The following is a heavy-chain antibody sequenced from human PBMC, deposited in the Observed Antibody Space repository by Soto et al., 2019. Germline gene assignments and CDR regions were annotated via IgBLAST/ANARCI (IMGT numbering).Heavy chain of an antibody. J-gene: IGHJ6*02. CDR1: GGTFSSYA. CDR2: IIPIPGTA. CDR3: ARSQGSSTSLEIYYYYYYGMDV. D-gene: IGHD2-2*01. Sequence: QVPLVQSGAEVKKPGSSVKVSCKASGGTFSSYAISWVRQAPGQGLECMGGIIPIPGTANYAQKFQGRVTITADESTSTAYMELSSLRSEDTAVYYCARSQGSSTSLEIYYYYYYGMDVWGQGTTVTVSS. V-gene: IGHV1-69*01.